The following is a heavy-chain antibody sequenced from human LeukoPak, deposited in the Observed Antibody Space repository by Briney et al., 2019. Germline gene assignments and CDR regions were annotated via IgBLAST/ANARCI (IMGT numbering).Heavy chain of an antibody. V-gene: IGHV4-34*01. CDR1: GGSFSGYY. Sequence: PSETLSLTCAVYGGSFSGYYWSWIRQPPGKGLEWIGEINHSGSTNYNPSLKSRVTISVDTSKNQFSPKLSSVTAADTAVYYCASPSGYDSSGYYGFDYWGQGTLVTVSS. CDR2: INHSGST. D-gene: IGHD3-22*01. CDR3: ASPSGYDSSGYYGFDY. J-gene: IGHJ4*02.